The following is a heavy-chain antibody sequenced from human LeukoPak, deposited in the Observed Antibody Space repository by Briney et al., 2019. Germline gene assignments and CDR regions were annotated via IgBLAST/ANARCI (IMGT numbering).Heavy chain of an antibody. Sequence: SETLSLTCSVSGGSISSGSYHWSWIRQPAGKGLEWIGRICVGGSTNYNPSLKRRVTISADTSKNQFSLKVTSVTAADTAVYFCARLTPYGDYYFDNWGQGTSVTVSP. V-gene: IGHV4-61*02. CDR2: ICVGGST. CDR3: ARLTPYGDYYFDN. J-gene: IGHJ4*02. D-gene: IGHD4-17*01. CDR1: GGSISSGSYH.